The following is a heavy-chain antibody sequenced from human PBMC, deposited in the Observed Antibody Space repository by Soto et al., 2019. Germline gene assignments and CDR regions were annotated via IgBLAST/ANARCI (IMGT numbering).Heavy chain of an antibody. CDR1: GFTFSSYW. D-gene: IGHD4-17*01. CDR2: IKQDGSEK. CDR3: ARDTVGNRDYGMDV. Sequence: PVGSLRLSCAASGFTFSSYWMSWVRQAPGKGLEWVANIKQDGSEKYYVDSVKGRFTISRDNAKNSLYLQMNSLRAEDTAVYYCARDTVGNRDYGMDVWGQGTTVTVSS. J-gene: IGHJ6*02. V-gene: IGHV3-7*03.